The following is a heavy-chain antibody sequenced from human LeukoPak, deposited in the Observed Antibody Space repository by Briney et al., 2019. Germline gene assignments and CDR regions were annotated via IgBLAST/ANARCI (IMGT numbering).Heavy chain of an antibody. CDR3: AKDGREWEPLRPWFDP. J-gene: IGHJ5*02. D-gene: IGHD1-26*01. Sequence: GGSLRLSCAASGFTFSSYAMSWVRQAPGKGLEWVSAISGSGGSTYYADSVKGRFTISRDNSKNTLYLQMNSLRAEDTAVYYCAKDGREWEPLRPWFDPWGQGTLVTVSS. V-gene: IGHV3-23*01. CDR1: GFTFSSYA. CDR2: ISGSGGST.